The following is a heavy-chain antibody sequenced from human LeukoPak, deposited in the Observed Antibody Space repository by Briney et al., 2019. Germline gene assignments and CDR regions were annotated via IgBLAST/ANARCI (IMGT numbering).Heavy chain of an antibody. Sequence: SENLSLTCTVSGGSISSSSYYWGWIRQPPGKGLEWIGSIYYGGTTYYNSSLKSRVTISVDTSKNQFSLKLSSVTAADTAVYYCARDSTLTDDAFDIWGQGTMVTVSS. D-gene: IGHD3-16*01. CDR3: ARDSTLTDDAFDI. CDR1: GGSISSSSYY. CDR2: IYYGGTT. V-gene: IGHV4-39*07. J-gene: IGHJ3*02.